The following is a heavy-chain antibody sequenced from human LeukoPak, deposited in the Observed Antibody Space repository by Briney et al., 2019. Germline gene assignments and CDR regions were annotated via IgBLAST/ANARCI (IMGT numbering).Heavy chain of an antibody. CDR2: ISAYNGNA. Sequence: ASVKVSCKASGYTFSTYAISWVRQAPGQGLEWMGWISAYNGNAHYAQNLQDRVTMTTDTSTSTAYLELRSLRSDDTAVYYCARDGVEVAGIDYWGQGTLVTVSS. CDR1: GYTFSTYA. D-gene: IGHD6-19*01. CDR3: ARDGVEVAGIDY. J-gene: IGHJ4*02. V-gene: IGHV1-18*01.